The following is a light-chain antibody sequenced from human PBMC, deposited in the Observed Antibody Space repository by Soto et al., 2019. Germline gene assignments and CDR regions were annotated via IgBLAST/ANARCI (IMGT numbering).Light chain of an antibody. Sequence: QSALTQPPSVSGSPGQSVAFSCTGTSSDIGAYNRVSWYQQPPGTAPKLMIYDVNNRPSGVPDRFSGSKSGNTASLTISGLHADDAADYYCSYATTCSSCVFGTGTKVTVL. CDR1: SSDIGAYNR. CDR3: SYATTCSSCV. CDR2: DVN. V-gene: IGLV2-18*01. J-gene: IGLJ1*01.